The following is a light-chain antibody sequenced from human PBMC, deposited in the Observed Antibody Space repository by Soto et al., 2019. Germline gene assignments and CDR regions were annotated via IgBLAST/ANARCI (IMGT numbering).Light chain of an antibody. J-gene: IGKJ1*01. CDR3: HQSYNTPRT. V-gene: IGKV1-39*01. Sequence: DIQMTQSPTSLSASVGDRVTISCRASQSISTSLNWYQQKPGKAPKVLIYSASGLQSGVPSRFSGSGSWTAFTLTISSLQPAEFATYYCHQSYNTPRTFGQGTKVEIK. CDR2: SAS. CDR1: QSISTS.